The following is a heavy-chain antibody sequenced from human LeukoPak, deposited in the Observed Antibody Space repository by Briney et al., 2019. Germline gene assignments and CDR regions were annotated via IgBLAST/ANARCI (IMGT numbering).Heavy chain of an antibody. Sequence: SETLSLTCAVYGGSFSGYYWSWIRQPPGKGLEWIGEINHSGSTNYNPSLKSRVTISVDTSKNQFSLKLSSVTAADTAVYYCARTKRGGFGERFRFDYWGQGTLVTVSS. CDR2: INHSGST. V-gene: IGHV4-34*01. J-gene: IGHJ4*02. CDR1: GGSFSGYY. CDR3: ARTKRGGFGERFRFDY. D-gene: IGHD3-10*01.